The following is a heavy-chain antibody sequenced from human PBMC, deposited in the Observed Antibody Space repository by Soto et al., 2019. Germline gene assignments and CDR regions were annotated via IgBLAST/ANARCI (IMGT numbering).Heavy chain of an antibody. CDR2: IYYSGST. Sequence: KPSETLSLTCTVSGGSISSYYWSWIRQPPGKGLEWIGYIYYSGSTNYNPSLKSRVTISVDTSKNQFSLKLSSVTAADTAVYYCARTYGHYPYYFDYRGQGTLVTVS. CDR1: GGSISSYY. V-gene: IGHV4-59*08. CDR3: ARTYGHYPYYFDY. D-gene: IGHD4-17*01. J-gene: IGHJ4*02.